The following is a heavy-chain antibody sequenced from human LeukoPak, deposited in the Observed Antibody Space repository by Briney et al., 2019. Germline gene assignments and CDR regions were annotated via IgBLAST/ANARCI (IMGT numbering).Heavy chain of an antibody. CDR2: ISAYNGNT. Sequence: ASVKDSCKASGYTFTTYGISSVRQAPGQGLEWMGWISAYNGNTNYTQNFQGRVTMTTDTPTNTAYMELRSLRSDDTAMYYCARDLAVAGTEYWGQGTLVTVSS. D-gene: IGHD6-19*01. CDR3: ARDLAVAGTEY. J-gene: IGHJ4*02. V-gene: IGHV1-18*01. CDR1: GYTFTTYG.